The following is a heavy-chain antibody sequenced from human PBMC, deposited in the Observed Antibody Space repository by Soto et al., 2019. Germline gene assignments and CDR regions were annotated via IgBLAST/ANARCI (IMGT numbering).Heavy chain of an antibody. CDR1: GYTFTSYD. J-gene: IGHJ6*02. CDR3: AFNVGGYCISTSCYASWALGYYYYYYGMDV. V-gene: IGHV1-8*01. Sequence: EAPVKVSCKASGYTFTSYDINWVRQATGQGLEWMGGMNPNSGNTGYAQKFQGRVTMTRNTSISTAYMELSSLRSEDTAVYYCAFNVGGYCISTSCYASWALGYYYYYYGMDVWGQGTTVTVSS. CDR2: MNPNSGNT. D-gene: IGHD2-2*01.